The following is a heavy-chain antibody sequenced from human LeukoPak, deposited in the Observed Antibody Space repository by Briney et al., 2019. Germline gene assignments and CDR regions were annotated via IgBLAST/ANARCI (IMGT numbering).Heavy chain of an antibody. Sequence: PGGSLRLSCAASGFTFDDYAMHWVRQAPGKGLEWVSGISWNSGSIDYADSVKGRFTISRDNAKNSLYLQMNSLRAEDTALYYCAKDGGRGDYYYYYMDVWGKGTTVTISS. D-gene: IGHD2-15*01. J-gene: IGHJ6*03. CDR1: GFTFDDYA. CDR3: AKDGGRGDYYYYYMDV. CDR2: ISWNSGSI. V-gene: IGHV3-9*01.